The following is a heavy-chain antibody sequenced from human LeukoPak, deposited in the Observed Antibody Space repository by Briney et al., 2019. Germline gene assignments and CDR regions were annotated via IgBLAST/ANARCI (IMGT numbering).Heavy chain of an antibody. V-gene: IGHV1-69*13. J-gene: IGHJ5*02. D-gene: IGHD3-22*01. CDR3: ARDTGYYDSSGYLSWFDP. CDR1: GGTFSSYA. Sequence: SVKVSCKASGGTFSSYAISWVRQAPGQGLEWMGGIIPIFGTANYAQKFQGRVTITADESTSTAYMELSSLRSEDTAVYYCARDTGYYDSSGYLSWFDPWGQGTLVTVSS. CDR2: IIPIFGTA.